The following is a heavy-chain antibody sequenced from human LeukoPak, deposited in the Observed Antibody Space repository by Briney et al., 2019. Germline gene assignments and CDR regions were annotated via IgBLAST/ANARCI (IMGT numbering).Heavy chain of an antibody. CDR2: ISGIGGST. J-gene: IGHJ4*02. V-gene: IGHV3-23*01. CDR1: GFTFSSYA. CDR3: ATRILGPSYFDY. D-gene: IGHD2-15*01. Sequence: GGSLRLSCAASGFTFSSYAMSWVRQAPGKGLEWVSAISGIGGSTYYADSVKGRFTISRDNSKNTLYLQMNSLRAEDTAVYYCATRILGPSYFDYWGQGTLVTVSS.